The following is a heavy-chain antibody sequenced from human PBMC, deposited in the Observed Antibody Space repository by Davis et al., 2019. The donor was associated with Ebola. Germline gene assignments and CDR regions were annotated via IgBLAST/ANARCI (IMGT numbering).Heavy chain of an antibody. CDR1: GGTFSSYA. CDR3: ARDLFSAIVGATTIDY. J-gene: IGHJ4*02. D-gene: IGHD1-26*01. V-gene: IGHV1-46*01. Sequence: ASVKVSCKASGGTFSSYAISWVRQAPGQGLEWMGIINPSGGSTSYAQKFQGRVTMTRDTSTSTVYMELSSLRSEDTAVYYCARDLFSAIVGATTIDYWGQGTLVTVSS. CDR2: INPSGGST.